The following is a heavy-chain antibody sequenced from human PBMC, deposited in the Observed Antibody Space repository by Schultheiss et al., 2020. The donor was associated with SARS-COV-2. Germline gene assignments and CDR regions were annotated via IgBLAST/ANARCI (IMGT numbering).Heavy chain of an antibody. CDR1: GFTFSRFE. CDR2: ISPSGDNI. Sequence: GESLKISCAASGFTFSRFEMNWVRQAPGKGLEWVSYISPSGDNIHYAASVKGRFTISRDNAKHSLYLQMNSLRVEDTALYYCARDQGLPHYGMDVWGQGTTVTVSS. CDR3: ARDQGLPHYGMDV. J-gene: IGHJ6*02. V-gene: IGHV3-48*03.